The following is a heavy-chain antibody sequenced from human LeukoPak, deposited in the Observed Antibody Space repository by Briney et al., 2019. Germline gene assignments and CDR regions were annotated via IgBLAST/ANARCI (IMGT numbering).Heavy chain of an antibody. CDR2: IGTAGDT. Sequence: HSGGSLRLSCAASGFTFSSYDMHWVRQATGKGLEWVSAIGTAGDTYYPGSVKGRFTISRENAKNSLYLQMNSLRAADTAVYYCARGFIGYSYGPGVNFDYWGQGTLVTVSS. V-gene: IGHV3-13*01. CDR1: GFTFSSYD. CDR3: ARGFIGYSYGPGVNFDY. D-gene: IGHD5-18*01. J-gene: IGHJ4*02.